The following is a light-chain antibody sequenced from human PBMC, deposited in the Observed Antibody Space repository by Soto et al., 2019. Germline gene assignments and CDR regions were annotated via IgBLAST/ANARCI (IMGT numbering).Light chain of an antibody. CDR3: PQYISYSCT. CDR2: KAS. V-gene: IGKV1-5*03. J-gene: IGKJ1*01. CDR1: QSVSSW. Sequence: DVQLTQSPSTLSASVGDRVTITCRASQSVSSWLAWYQAKPGKAPNLLIYKASTLESGVPSRFSGSGSGTEFTLTISCLQPDHFLTYFFPQYISYSCTFGQGTKVHIK.